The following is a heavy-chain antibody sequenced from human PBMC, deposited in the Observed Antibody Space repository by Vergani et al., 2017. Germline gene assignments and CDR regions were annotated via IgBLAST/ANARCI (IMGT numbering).Heavy chain of an antibody. CDR2: IITFFRTT. CDR1: GGTFKNSA. CDR3: ARDCPGGGCDCSSGWYFDL. V-gene: IGHV1-69*13. Sequence: QVQLVQSGAEVKKPGSSVKVSCKASGGTFKNSAFSWVRQVPGQGLEWMGRIITFFRTTHYAQKFQGRFTIIADDFTTTVDMQLSNLRSEDTAVYYCARDCPGGGCDCSSGWYFDLWGRGTLVTVSS. D-gene: IGHD2-21*02. J-gene: IGHJ2*01.